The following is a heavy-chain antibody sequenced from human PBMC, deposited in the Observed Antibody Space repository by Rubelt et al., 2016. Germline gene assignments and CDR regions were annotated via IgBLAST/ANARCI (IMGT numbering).Heavy chain of an antibody. Sequence: QVQLVQSGAEVKKPGASVKVSCKASGYTFTSYYMHWVRQAPGQGLEWVGRINPSGGRTSYAKKFQGRGTMTRDTSTSTVYMELSSLRSEDTAVYYCATPPGAGKYWGQGTLVTVSS. CDR3: ATPPGAGKY. CDR1: GYTFTSYY. V-gene: IGHV1-46*01. D-gene: IGHD3-10*01. CDR2: INPSGGRT. J-gene: IGHJ4*02.